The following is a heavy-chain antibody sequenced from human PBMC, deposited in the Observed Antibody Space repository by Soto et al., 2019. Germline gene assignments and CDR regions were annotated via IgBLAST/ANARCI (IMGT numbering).Heavy chain of an antibody. CDR3: AREGPVAAASQDV. D-gene: IGHD6-13*01. CDR2: IYSGGST. J-gene: IGHJ6*02. Sequence: GGSLRLSCAASGFTVSSNYMSWVRQAPGKGLEWVSVIYSGGSTYYADSVKGRFTISRDSSKNTLYLQMNSLRAEDTAVYYCAREGPVAAASQDVWGQGTTVTASS. CDR1: GFTVSSNY. V-gene: IGHV3-53*01.